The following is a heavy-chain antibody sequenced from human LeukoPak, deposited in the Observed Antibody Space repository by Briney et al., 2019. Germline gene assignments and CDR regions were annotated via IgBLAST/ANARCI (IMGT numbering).Heavy chain of an antibody. D-gene: IGHD3-10*01. Sequence: SLRLSCAASGFTFDDYAMHWVRQAPGKGLEWLSGISWHSGSIGYADSVKGRFTISRDNAKNSLYLQMNSLRAEDTAVYYCARVYYYGSGSYSNFDYWGQGTLVTVSS. J-gene: IGHJ4*02. CDR3: ARVYYYGSGSYSNFDY. CDR1: GFTFDDYA. CDR2: ISWHSGSI. V-gene: IGHV3-9*01.